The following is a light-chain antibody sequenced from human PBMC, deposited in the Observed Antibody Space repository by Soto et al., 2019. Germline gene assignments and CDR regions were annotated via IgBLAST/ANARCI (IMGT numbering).Light chain of an antibody. V-gene: IGKV3-11*01. CDR2: DAS. Sequence: EIVLTQSPATLSLSPGERATLSCRASQSISSSLAWYQQKPGQAPRLLIYDASTRATGFPARFSGSGSGTDFTLTIGSLEPEDFGVYYCQQRSEWPRTFCQGTKVDIK. CDR1: QSISSS. J-gene: IGKJ1*01. CDR3: QQRSEWPRT.